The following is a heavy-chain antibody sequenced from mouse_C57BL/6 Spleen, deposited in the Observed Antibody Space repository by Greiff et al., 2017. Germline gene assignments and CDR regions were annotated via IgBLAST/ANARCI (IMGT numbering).Heavy chain of an antibody. V-gene: IGHV2-6-1*01. Sequence: VKVVESGPGLVAPSQSLSITCTVSGFSLTSYGVHWVRQPPGKGLEWLVVIWSDGSTTYNSALKSRLSISQDNSKSQVFLKMNSLQTDDTAMYYCAIHRDGYLDYWGQGTTLTVSS. D-gene: IGHD2-3*01. CDR3: AIHRDGYLDY. J-gene: IGHJ2*01. CDR2: IWSDGST. CDR1: GFSLTSYG.